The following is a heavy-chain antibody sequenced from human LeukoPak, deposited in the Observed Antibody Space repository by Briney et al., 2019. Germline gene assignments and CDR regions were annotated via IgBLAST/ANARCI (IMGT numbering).Heavy chain of an antibody. CDR1: GFTFSSYW. J-gene: IGHJ4*01. CDR3: VRSAFLTTEFYFDY. Sequence: GGSLRLSCAASGFTFSSYWMHWVRQAPGKGLVWVSRINTDGRTITYADSVKGRFTISRDNAKNTLYLQMNSLRAEDTAVYYCVRSAFLTTEFYFDYWGHGTLVTVSS. CDR2: INTDGRTI. V-gene: IGHV3-74*01. D-gene: IGHD4-11*01.